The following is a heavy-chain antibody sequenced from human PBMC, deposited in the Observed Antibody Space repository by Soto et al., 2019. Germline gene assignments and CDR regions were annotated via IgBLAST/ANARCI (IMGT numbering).Heavy chain of an antibody. V-gene: IGHV1-2*02. CDR1: GFTFTGHY. Sequence: ASVKVSCKASGFTFTGHYIHWVRQAPGQGLEWMGWINPNSGGTSYAQKFQGRVTMTRDTSITTAYMELSRLSSDDTAVYYCAQSGSFFRPSLGYFDYWGQGTLVTVSS. CDR3: AQSGSFFRPSLGYFDY. J-gene: IGHJ4*02. D-gene: IGHD1-26*01. CDR2: INPNSGGT.